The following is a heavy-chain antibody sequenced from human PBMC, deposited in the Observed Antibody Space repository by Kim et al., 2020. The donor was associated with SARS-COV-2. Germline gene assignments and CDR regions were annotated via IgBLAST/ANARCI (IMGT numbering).Heavy chain of an antibody. J-gene: IGHJ6*02. V-gene: IGHV4-39*01. CDR3: ARHPGARYYYYGMDV. CDR2: IYYSGST. CDR1: GGSISSSSYY. D-gene: IGHD3-10*01. Sequence: SETLSLTCTVSGGSISSSSYYWGWIRQPPGKGLEWIGSIYYSGSTYYNPSLKSRVTISVDTSKNQFSLKLSSVTAADTAVYYCARHPGARYYYYGMDVWGQGTTVTVSS.